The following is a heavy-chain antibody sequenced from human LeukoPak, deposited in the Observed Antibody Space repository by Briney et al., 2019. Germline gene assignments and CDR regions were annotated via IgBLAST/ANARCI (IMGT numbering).Heavy chain of an antibody. CDR2: IDPNSGGT. V-gene: IGHV1-2*02. CDR3: TRVRTPGVPAASDAFDI. D-gene: IGHD2-2*01. Sequence: ASVKVSCKASGYTFTGYYRHWVRQAPGQGLEWMGWIDPNSGGTNYAQKFQGRVTMTRDTSISTAYMELSRLRSDDTAVYYCTRVRTPGVPAASDAFDIWGQGTMVTVSS. J-gene: IGHJ3*02. CDR1: GYTFTGYY.